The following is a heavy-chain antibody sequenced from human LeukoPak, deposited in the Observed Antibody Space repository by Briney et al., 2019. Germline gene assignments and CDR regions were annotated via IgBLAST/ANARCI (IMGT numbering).Heavy chain of an antibody. D-gene: IGHD3-16*01. CDR2: IYPGGTT. CDR1: GVTVSSNY. J-gene: IGHJ4*02. V-gene: IGHV3-53*01. Sequence: PGGSLRLSCEVSGVTVSSNYMIWVRQAPGKGLEWLSIIYPGGTTHYAESVKGRFSISRDDSKNTLYFQMDNLRVDDTALYWCARGSMFGAPDFRGQGTRVTVSS. CDR3: ARGSMFGAPDF.